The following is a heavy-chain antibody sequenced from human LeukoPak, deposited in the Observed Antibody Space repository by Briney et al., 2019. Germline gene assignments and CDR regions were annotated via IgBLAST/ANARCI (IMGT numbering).Heavy chain of an antibody. CDR1: GFTFSSYS. J-gene: IGHJ4*02. Sequence: GGSLRLSCAASGFTFSSYSMNWVRQAPGKGLEWVSSISSSSSYIYYADSVKGRFTISRDNAKNSLYLQMNSLRAEDTAVYYCARARYSSSSGADYWGQGTLVTVSS. CDR3: ARARYSSSSGADY. CDR2: ISSSSSYI. D-gene: IGHD6-6*01. V-gene: IGHV3-21*01.